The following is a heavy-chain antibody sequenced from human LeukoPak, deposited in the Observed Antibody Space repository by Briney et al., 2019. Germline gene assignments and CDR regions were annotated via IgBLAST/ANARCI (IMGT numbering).Heavy chain of an antibody. CDR3: ARDLYDILTGYYLLRGAFDI. D-gene: IGHD3-9*01. J-gene: IGHJ3*02. CDR2: IYHSGST. Sequence: SGTLSLTCAVSGGSISSSNWWSWVRQPPGKGLEWIGEIYHSGSTNYNPSLKSRVTISVDKSKNQFSLKLGSVTAADTAVYYCARDLYDILTGYYLLRGAFDIWGQGTMVTVSS. V-gene: IGHV4-4*02. CDR1: GGSISSSNW.